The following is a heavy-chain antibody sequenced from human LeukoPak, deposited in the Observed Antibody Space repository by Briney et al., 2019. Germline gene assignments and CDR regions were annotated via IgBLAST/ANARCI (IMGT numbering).Heavy chain of an antibody. CDR3: ARVLAVDLDY. V-gene: IGHV3-53*01. J-gene: IGHJ4*02. CDR2: IYSGGST. CDR1: GFPLSSNY. D-gene: IGHD6-19*01. Sequence: GGSLRLFCAASGFPLSSNYMSWVRQPPGKVLQWVSFIYSGGSTNYADSVKARFTISRENSKKKLYLQMNSFRTDDTTVYYCARVLAVDLDYWGQGTLVTVSS.